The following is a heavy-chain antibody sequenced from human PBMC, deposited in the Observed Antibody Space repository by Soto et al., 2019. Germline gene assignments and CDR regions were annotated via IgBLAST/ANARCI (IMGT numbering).Heavy chain of an antibody. CDR2: ISSSSSTI. V-gene: IGHV3-48*01. D-gene: IGHD5-12*01. CDR3: ARADSGYAHGYYYYGMDV. Sequence: GGSLRLSCAASGFTFSSYSMNWVRQAPGKGLEWVSYISSSSSTIYYADSVKGRFTISRDNAKNSLYLQMNSLRAEDTAAYYCARADSGYAHGYYYYGMDVWGQGTTVTVS. CDR1: GFTFSSYS. J-gene: IGHJ6*02.